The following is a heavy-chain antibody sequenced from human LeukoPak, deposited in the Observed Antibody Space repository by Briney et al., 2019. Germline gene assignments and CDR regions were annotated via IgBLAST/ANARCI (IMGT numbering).Heavy chain of an antibody. D-gene: IGHD1-1*01. Sequence: ASVRVSCKASGYTFTHYRLHWVRQAHGQGLEWMGWVNPDSGGTDYQQNFQGRVTMTRDTSISTVYMELSRQRSDDTAVYYCARENWYSDYWGQGTLVTVSS. CDR2: VNPDSGGT. CDR3: ARENWYSDY. V-gene: IGHV1-2*02. CDR1: GYTFTHYR. J-gene: IGHJ4*02.